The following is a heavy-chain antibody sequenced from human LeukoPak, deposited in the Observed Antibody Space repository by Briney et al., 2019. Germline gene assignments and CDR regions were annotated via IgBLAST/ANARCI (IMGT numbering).Heavy chain of an antibody. CDR3: TRDHVSGSYYFDY. CDR1: GFTFGDYA. V-gene: IGHV3-49*03. Sequence: GGSLRLSCTASGFTFGDYAMSWFRQAPGKGLEWVGFIRSKAYGGTTEYAASVKGRFTISRDDSKSIAYLQMNSLKTEDTAVYYCTRDHVSGSYYFDYWGQGTLVTVSS. J-gene: IGHJ4*02. D-gene: IGHD3-10*01. CDR2: IRSKAYGGTT.